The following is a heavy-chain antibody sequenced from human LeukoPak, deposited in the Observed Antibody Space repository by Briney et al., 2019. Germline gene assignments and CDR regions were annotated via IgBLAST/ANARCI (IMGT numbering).Heavy chain of an antibody. CDR1: GYTFTSYG. D-gene: IGHD3-10*01. J-gene: IGHJ4*02. CDR3: ARDAPLLGSGSCSFDY. V-gene: IGHV1-18*01. CDR2: ISAYNGNT. Sequence: ASVKVSCKASGYTFTSYGISWVRQAPGQGLEWMGWISAYNGNTNYAQKLQGRVTMTTDTSTSTAYMELRSLRSDDTAVYYCARDAPLLGSGSCSFDYWGQGTLVTVSS.